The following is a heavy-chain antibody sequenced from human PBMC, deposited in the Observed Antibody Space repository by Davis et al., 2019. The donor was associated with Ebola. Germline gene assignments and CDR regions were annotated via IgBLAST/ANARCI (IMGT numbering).Heavy chain of an antibody. CDR1: GFTFSAFS. V-gene: IGHV3-48*02. J-gene: IGHJ3*01. CDR2: ISVDRGIT. D-gene: IGHD2-21*02. CDR3: ARGVDYGFDV. Sequence: GSLKISCAASGFTFSAFSMNWVRQAPGKGLEWISHISVDRGITNYADSVRGRFTISRDNVKNSLYLQLNSLRDEDRAVYYCARGVDYGFDVWGQGTVVTVSS.